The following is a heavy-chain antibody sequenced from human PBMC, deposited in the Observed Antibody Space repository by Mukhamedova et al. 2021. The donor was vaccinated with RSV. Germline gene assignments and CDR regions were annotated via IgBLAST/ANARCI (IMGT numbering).Heavy chain of an antibody. J-gene: IGHJ4*02. D-gene: IGHD7-27*01. CDR3: ARDTLTGELDY. CDR2: ISYDGSNK. V-gene: IGHV3-30-3*01. Sequence: GKGLEWVAVISYDGSNKYYADSVKGRFTISRDNSKNTLYLQMNSLRAEDTAVYYCARDTLTGELDYWGQGTLVTVSS.